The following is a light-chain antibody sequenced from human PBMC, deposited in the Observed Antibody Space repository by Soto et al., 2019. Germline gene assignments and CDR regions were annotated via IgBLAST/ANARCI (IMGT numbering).Light chain of an antibody. J-gene: IGKJ1*01. V-gene: IGKV3-11*01. CDR1: QSVSSY. CDR3: AWYGRLPQR. CDR2: DAS. Sequence: EIVLPQSRATLSLSPGERATLSCRASQSVSSYLAWYQQKPGHAPMLLIYDASNRATGIPDRFSGSVYVTGFSLTSVRHSTQYFSVYDCAWYGRLPQRFCQGTQV.